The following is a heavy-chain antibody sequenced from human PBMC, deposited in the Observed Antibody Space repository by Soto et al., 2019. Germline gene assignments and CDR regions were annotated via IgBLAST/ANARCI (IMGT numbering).Heavy chain of an antibody. CDR1: GYTFTSYA. CDR2: INAGNGNT. CDR3: ARVHTNWGLMADYYYGMDV. V-gene: IGHV1-3*01. Sequence: GASVKVSCKASGYTFTSYAMHWVRQAPGQRLEWMGWINAGNGNTKYSQKSQGRVTITRDTSASTAYMELSSLRSEDTAVYYCARVHTNWGLMADYYYGMDVWGQGTTVTVSS. D-gene: IGHD2-8*01. J-gene: IGHJ6*02.